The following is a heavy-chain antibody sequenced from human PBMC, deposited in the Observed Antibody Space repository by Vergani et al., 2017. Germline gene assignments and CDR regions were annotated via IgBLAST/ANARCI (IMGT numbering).Heavy chain of an antibody. Sequence: EVQLVESGGGLVKPGGSLRLSCAASGFTFSSYSRNWVRQAPGKGLEWVSSISSSSSYIYYADSVKGRFTISRDNANNSLFLQMSSLRAEDTAVYYCATSRSLDYWGQGTLVTVSS. J-gene: IGHJ4*02. CDR3: ATSRSLDY. V-gene: IGHV3-21*01. CDR1: GFTFSSYS. CDR2: ISSSSSYI.